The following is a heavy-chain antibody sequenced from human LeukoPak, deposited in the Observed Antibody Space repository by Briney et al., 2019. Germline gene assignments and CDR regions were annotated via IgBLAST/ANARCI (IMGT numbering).Heavy chain of an antibody. CDR2: IYYSGNT. D-gene: IGHD4-23*01. CDR3: ARLSNYGASSANFDY. V-gene: IGHV4-39*01. Sequence: DPSETLSLTCTVSGDSISSTSYFWGWIRQPPGKGLEWIGIIYYSGNTYYNPSLRSRVTISVDTSKNQFSLKLSSVIAADTAVYYCARLSNYGASSANFDYWGQGTLVTVSS. J-gene: IGHJ4*02. CDR1: GDSISSTSYF.